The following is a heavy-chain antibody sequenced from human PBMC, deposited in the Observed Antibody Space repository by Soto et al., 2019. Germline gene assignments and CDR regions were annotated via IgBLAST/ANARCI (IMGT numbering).Heavy chain of an antibody. Sequence: ASVKVSCKASGYTFTSYGISWVRQAPGQGLEWMGWISAYNGNTNYAQKLQGRVTMTTDTSTSTAYMELRSLRSDDTAVYYCARHGRFLEWLLSAFDIWGQGTMVTVS. CDR3: ARHGRFLEWLLSAFDI. CDR1: GYTFTSYG. V-gene: IGHV1-18*01. J-gene: IGHJ3*02. D-gene: IGHD3-3*01. CDR2: ISAYNGNT.